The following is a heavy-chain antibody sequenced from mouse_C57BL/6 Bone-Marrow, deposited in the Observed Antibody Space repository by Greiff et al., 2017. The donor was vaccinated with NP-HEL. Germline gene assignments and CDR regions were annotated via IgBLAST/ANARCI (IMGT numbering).Heavy chain of an antibody. J-gene: IGHJ3*01. CDR1: GYAFTNYL. V-gene: IGHV1-54*01. D-gene: IGHD1-1*01. Sequence: QVQLQQSGAELVRPGTSVKVSYKASGYAFTNYLIEWVKQRPGQGLEWIGVINPGSGGTNYNEKFKGKATLTADKSSSTAYMQLSSLTSEDSAVYFCARSTTVVPFAYWGQGTLVTVSA. CDR3: ARSTTVVPFAY. CDR2: INPGSGGT.